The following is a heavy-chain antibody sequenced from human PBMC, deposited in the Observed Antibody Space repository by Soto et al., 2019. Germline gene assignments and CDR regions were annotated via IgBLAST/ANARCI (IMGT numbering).Heavy chain of an antibody. V-gene: IGHV3-33*01. CDR2: IWYDGSNK. CDR3: VRGPGNCGHVECRPLFDY. D-gene: IGHD1-20*01. Sequence: GGSLRLSCAASGFTFSSYGMHWVRQAPGKGLEWVAVIWYDGSNKYYADSVKGRFTISRDNAKNTLYLQMNSLRAEDTAVYFSVRGPGNCGHVECRPLFDYWGQGTLVTVSS. CDR1: GFTFSSYG. J-gene: IGHJ4*02.